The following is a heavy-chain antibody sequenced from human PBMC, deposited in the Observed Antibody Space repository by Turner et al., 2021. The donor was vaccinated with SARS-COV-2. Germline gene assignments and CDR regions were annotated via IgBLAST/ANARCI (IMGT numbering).Heavy chain of an antibody. V-gene: IGHV1-69*01. D-gene: IGHD5-12*01. CDR1: GGTFSSYP. J-gene: IGHJ4*02. Sequence: QVQLVQSGAEVKKPGSSVKLSCKASGGTFSSYPISWVGQAPGQGLLWMEGVIPIFATANYAQKYQGRVTITADESTSTAYMELSSLRSEDTAVYYCARDLWYSGYGASPYFDYWGQGTLVTVSS. CDR3: ARDLWYSGYGASPYFDY. CDR2: VIPIFATA.